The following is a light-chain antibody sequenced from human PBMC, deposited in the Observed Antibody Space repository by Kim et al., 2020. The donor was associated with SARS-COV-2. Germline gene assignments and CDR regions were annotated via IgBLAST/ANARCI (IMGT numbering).Light chain of an antibody. Sequence: APGKTARITCGGNNIGSKSVPWYQQKPGQAPVLVIYFDSDRPSGIPERFSGSNSGNTATLTISRVAAGDEADYYCQVWDSSSDHPVFGGGTKLTVL. J-gene: IGLJ3*02. CDR2: FDS. CDR1: NIGSKS. V-gene: IGLV3-21*04. CDR3: QVWDSSSDHPV.